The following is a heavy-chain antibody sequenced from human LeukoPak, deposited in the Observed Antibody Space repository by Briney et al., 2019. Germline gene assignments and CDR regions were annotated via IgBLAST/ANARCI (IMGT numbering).Heavy chain of an antibody. D-gene: IGHD3-10*01. CDR2: GYDSGST. CDR1: GVSISSTSYY. V-gene: IGHV4-39*01. CDR3: ARQPTGSGSYYSGYYFDY. Sequence: SETLSLTCTVSGVSISSTSYYWGWIRQPPGKGLEWIGSGYDSGSTYYNPSLKSRVTISVDTSKNRFSLNLSSLTAADTAVYYCARQPTGSGSYYSGYYFDYWGQGTLVTVSS. J-gene: IGHJ4*02.